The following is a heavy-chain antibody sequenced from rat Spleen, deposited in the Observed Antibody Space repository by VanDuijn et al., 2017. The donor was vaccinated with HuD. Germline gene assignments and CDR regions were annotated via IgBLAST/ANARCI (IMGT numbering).Heavy chain of an antibody. V-gene: IGHV5S13*01. D-gene: IGHD5-1*01. Sequence: EVQLVESGGDLVQPGRSLKLSCAASGFTFRNYDMAWVRQAPTKGLEWVAYITTGGGFSFYRDSVKGRFTIARDDAKNTLDLQMDILRSEDTATYYCAKVLAGSFDYWGQGVMVTVSS. J-gene: IGHJ2*01. CDR1: GFTFRNYD. CDR3: AKVLAGSFDY. CDR2: ITTGGGFS.